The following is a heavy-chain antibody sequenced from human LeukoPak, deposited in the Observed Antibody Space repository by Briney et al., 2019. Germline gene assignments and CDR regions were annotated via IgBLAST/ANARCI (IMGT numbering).Heavy chain of an antibody. CDR2: IYSDNT. Sequence: GGSLRLSCTVSGFSVSAIYLSWVRQAPGKGMEWVSFIYSDNTHYSDSVKGRFTISRDNSKNTLYLQMNSLRAEDTAVYYCARRAGAYSHPYDYWGQGTLVTVSS. D-gene: IGHD4/OR15-4a*01. CDR1: GFSVSAIY. V-gene: IGHV3-53*01. CDR3: ARRAGAYSHPYDY. J-gene: IGHJ4*02.